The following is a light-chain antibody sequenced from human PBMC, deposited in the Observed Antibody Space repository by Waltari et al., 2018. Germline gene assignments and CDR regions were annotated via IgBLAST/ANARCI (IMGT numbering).Light chain of an antibody. J-gene: IGKJ1*01. CDR2: GAS. Sequence: EIVLTQSPGTLSLSPGERGTLSCRASQSVSRFLAWYQQIPGQPPRLLIYGASTRATGIPDRFSGRGSGTDFSLTISRLEPEDFAVYYCQKYDRLPATFGQGTKVEIK. CDR3: QKYDRLPAT. CDR1: QSVSRF. V-gene: IGKV3-20*01.